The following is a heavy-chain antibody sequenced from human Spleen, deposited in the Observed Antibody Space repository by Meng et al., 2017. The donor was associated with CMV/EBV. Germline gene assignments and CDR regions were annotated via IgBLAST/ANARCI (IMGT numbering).Heavy chain of an antibody. CDR3: ARDHWVSGSSGYYYFDY. V-gene: IGHV1-18*01. CDR1: GFTLANFG. J-gene: IGHJ4*02. CDR2: ISDYNGNT. Sequence: ASVKVSCKASGFTLANFGVTWVRQAPGQGLEFMGWISDYNGNTNYARNFQGRVTLTTDSSTNTAFMELRGLRSGDTAVYYCARDHWVSGSSGYYYFDYCGQGTLVTVSS. D-gene: IGHD3-22*01.